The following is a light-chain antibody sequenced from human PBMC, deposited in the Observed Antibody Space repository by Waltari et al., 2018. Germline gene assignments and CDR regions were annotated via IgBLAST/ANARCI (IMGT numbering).Light chain of an antibody. J-gene: IGKJ1*01. CDR3: QHYSRLPVT. CDR1: QSVSMA. V-gene: IGKV3-20*01. Sequence: SCSASQSVSMALAWYQQKPGQAPRLLIYGASTRATGIPDRFSGSGSGTVFSLTISRLEPDDFAIYYCQHYSRLPVTFGLGTTVEI. CDR2: GAS.